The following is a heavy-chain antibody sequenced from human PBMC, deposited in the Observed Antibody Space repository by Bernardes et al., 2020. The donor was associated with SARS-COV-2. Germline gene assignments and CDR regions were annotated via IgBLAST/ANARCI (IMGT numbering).Heavy chain of an antibody. CDR2: FDPEDGET. CDR3: ATGPVVVAATRWFDP. J-gene: IGHJ5*02. D-gene: IGHD2-15*01. Sequence: ASVKVSCKVSGYTLTELSMHWVRQAPGKGLEWMGGFDPEDGETIYAQKFQGRVTMTEDTSTDTAYMELSSLRSEDTAVYYCATGPVVVAATRWFDPWGQGTLVTGSS. CDR1: GYTLTELS. V-gene: IGHV1-24*01.